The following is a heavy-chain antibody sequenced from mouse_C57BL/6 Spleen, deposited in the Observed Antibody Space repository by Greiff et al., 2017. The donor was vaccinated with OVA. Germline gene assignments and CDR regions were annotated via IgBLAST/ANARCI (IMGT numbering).Heavy chain of an antibody. D-gene: IGHD6-2*01. CDR2: IYPSDSET. Sequence: QVHVKQPGAELVRPGSSVKLSCKASGYTFTSYWMDWVKQRPGQGLEWIGNIYPSDSETHYNQKFKDKATLTVDKSSSTAYMQLSSLTSEDSAVYYCARGDYSLFDYWGQGTTLTVSS. J-gene: IGHJ2*01. CDR3: ARGDYSLFDY. V-gene: IGHV1-61*01. CDR1: GYTFTSYW.